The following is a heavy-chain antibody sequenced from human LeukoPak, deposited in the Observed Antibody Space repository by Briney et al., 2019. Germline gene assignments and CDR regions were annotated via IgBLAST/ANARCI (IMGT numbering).Heavy chain of an antibody. V-gene: IGHV3-48*01. D-gene: IGHD1-26*01. CDR2: ISSSSSTI. CDR3: ARDRLAGVGATPRPLYY. CDR1: GFTFSSYI. J-gene: IGHJ4*02. Sequence: PGGSLRLSCAASGFTFSSYIMNWVRQAPGKGLEWVSYISSSSSTIYYADSVKGRFTISRDNAKNSLYLQMNSLRAEDTAVYYCARDRLAGVGATPRPLYYWGQGTLVTVSS.